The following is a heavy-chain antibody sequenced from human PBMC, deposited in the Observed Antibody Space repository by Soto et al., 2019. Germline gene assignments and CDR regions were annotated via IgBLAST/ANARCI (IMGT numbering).Heavy chain of an antibody. CDR1: GFIFSDFS. V-gene: IGHV3-21*01. CDR3: AREKKHPSLGGRYGMAV. J-gene: IGHJ6*01. CDR2: IGSSVGYI. Sequence: WGSLRLSCAVSGFIFSDFSMNWVRQAPGKGLEWVASIGSSVGYIFYADSVKGRFTISRDNAKKSLDLQINSLRAEDTAVYYCAREKKHPSLGGRYGMAVRGHGNMVTVS. D-gene: IGHD2-21*01.